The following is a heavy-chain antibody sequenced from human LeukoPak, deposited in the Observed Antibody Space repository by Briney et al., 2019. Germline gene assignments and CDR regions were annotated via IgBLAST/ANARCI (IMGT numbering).Heavy chain of an antibody. CDR1: GGSISSYY. Sequence: KSSETLSLTCTVSGGSISSYYWSWIRQPPGKGLEWIGYIYYSGSTNYSPSLKSRVTISVDTSKNQFSLKLSSVTAADTAVYYCARDSANWFDPWGQGTLDTVSS. V-gene: IGHV4-59*01. J-gene: IGHJ5*02. CDR3: ARDSANWFDP. CDR2: IYYSGST.